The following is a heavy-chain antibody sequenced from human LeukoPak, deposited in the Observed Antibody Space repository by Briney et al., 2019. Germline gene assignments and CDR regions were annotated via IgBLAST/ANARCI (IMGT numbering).Heavy chain of an antibody. CDR1: GGSISSNDYY. CDR2: IYHSGTT. Sequence: PSETLSLTCTVSGGSISSNDYYWSWIRQPPGKGLEWIGYIYHSGTTYYNPSLKSRVTISVDRSKNQFSLKLSSVTAADTAVYYCASFDYYDNSGTYWGQGALVTVSS. CDR3: ASFDYYDNSGTY. D-gene: IGHD3-22*01. V-gene: IGHV4-30-4*08. J-gene: IGHJ4*02.